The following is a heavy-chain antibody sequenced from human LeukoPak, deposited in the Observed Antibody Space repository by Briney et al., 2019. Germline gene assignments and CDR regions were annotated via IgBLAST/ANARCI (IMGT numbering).Heavy chain of an antibody. CDR3: ARDTGYTFNFLGRSDPLTS. Sequence: GASVKVSCKASGYAFSRYGISWVRQAPGQGLEWMGWISAQSGDTNCAQKLQGRVTMTTDSSTNTAYMQLGSLRSDDTAVYYCARDTGYTFNFLGRSDPLTSWGQGTLVTVSS. V-gene: IGHV1-18*01. CDR1: GYAFSRYG. J-gene: IGHJ4*02. D-gene: IGHD5-18*01. CDR2: ISAQSGDT.